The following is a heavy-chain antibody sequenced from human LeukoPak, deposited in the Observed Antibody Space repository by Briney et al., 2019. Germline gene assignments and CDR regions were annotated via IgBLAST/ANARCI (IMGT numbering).Heavy chain of an antibody. CDR3: ARDKGNYDFVRRKNYYYRDV. CDR2: ISSSSSSYI. J-gene: IGHJ6*03. V-gene: IGHV3-21*01. CDR1: GFTFSSYS. D-gene: IGHD3/OR15-3a*01. Sequence: GGSLRLSCAASGFTFSSYSMNWVRQAPGKGLEWVSSISSSSSSYIYYVDSVKGRFTISRDNAKNSLYLQMNSLRAEDTAVYYCARDKGNYDFVRRKNYYYRDVWAKGPRSPSP.